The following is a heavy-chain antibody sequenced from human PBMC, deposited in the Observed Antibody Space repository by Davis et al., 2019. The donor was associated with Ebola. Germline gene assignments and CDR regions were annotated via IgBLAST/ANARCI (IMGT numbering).Heavy chain of an antibody. D-gene: IGHD2-2*01. CDR1: GFTFSGSA. CDR2: IRSKANSYAT. V-gene: IGHV3-73*01. Sequence: GESLKISCAASGFTFSGSAMHWVRQASGKGLEWVGRIRSKANSYATAYAASVKGRFTISRDDSKNTAYLQMNSLKTEDTAVYYCARVGVPAALFYYYGMDVWGQGTTVTVSS. J-gene: IGHJ6*02. CDR3: ARVGVPAALFYYYGMDV.